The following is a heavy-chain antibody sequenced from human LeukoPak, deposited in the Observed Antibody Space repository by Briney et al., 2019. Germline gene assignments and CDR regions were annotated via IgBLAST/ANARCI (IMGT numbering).Heavy chain of an antibody. CDR1: GGSFSGYY. V-gene: IGHV4-31*11. Sequence: PSETLSLTCAVYGGSFSGYYWSWIRQHPGKGLEWIGYIYYSGSTYYNPSLKSRVTISVDTSKNQFSLKLSSVTAADTAVYYCARIVVPAAISIPNRWFDPWGQGTLVTVSS. CDR2: IYYSGST. J-gene: IGHJ5*02. CDR3: ARIVVPAAISIPNRWFDP. D-gene: IGHD2-2*02.